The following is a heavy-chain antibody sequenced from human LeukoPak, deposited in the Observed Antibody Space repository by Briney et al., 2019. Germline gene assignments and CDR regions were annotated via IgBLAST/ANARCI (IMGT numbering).Heavy chain of an antibody. V-gene: IGHV4-4*02. J-gene: IGHJ5*02. D-gene: IGHD4-17*01. CDR3: ARDLGKYGDYEDGWFDP. CDR1: GGSISSSYW. Sequence: SETLSLTCAVSGGSISSSYWWSWVRQPPGKGLEWIGEIYHSGSTNFNPSLKTRVTISVDKSKKHFSLKMTSVTAADTAVYYCARDLGKYGDYEDGWFDPWGQGTLVTVSS. CDR2: IYHSGST.